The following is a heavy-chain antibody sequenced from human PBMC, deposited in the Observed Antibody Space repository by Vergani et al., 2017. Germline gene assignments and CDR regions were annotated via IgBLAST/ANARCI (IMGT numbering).Heavy chain of an antibody. CDR3: ASGKYYSDSTSQFRRSYMDV. CDR2: IYVSGIT. CDR1: GASINNDFYY. V-gene: IGHV4-61*02. D-gene: IGHD1-26*01. Sequence: QVQLQESGPGLVKPSQTLSLTCTVSGASINNDFYYWHWIRQPAAKGLEWIGRIYVSGITDYNSPLQSRVSMSVDTSKNQFSLRLTSVTAADTTVYYCASGKYYSDSTSQFRRSYMDVWGRGTLVTVPS. J-gene: IGHJ2*01.